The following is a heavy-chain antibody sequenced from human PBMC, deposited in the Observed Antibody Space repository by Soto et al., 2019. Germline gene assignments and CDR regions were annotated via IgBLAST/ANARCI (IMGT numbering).Heavy chain of an antibody. V-gene: IGHV1-18*01. J-gene: IGHJ6*02. CDR1: GYNFTSYV. Sequence: ASVKVSCKASGYNFTSYVINWVRQAPGQGLEWMGWISANKGNTNYAQKFQGRVTMTTDTSTSTAYMELRSLTSDDTAVYFCARVNEAGVSIFSAMDVWGQGTTVTVSS. CDR2: ISANKGNT. D-gene: IGHD3-3*01. CDR3: ARVNEAGVSIFSAMDV.